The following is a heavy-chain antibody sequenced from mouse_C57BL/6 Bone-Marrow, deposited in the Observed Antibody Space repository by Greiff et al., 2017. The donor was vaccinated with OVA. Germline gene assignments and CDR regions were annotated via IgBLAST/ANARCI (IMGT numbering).Heavy chain of an antibody. D-gene: IGHD1-1*01. CDR3: ARSDYYGSSLYYFDD. V-gene: IGHV14-3*01. CDR2: IDPANGNT. J-gene: IGHJ2*01. Sequence: EVKLVESVAELVRPGASVKLSCTASGFNIKNTYMHWVKQRPEPGLEWIGRIDPANGNTKYAPKFQGKATITADTSSNTAYLQLSSLTSEDTAIYYGARSDYYGSSLYYFDDWGQGTTLTVSS. CDR1: GFNIKNTY.